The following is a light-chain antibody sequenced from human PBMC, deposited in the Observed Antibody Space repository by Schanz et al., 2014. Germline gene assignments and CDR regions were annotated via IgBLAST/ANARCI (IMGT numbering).Light chain of an antibody. CDR2: TND. V-gene: IGLV1-44*01. CDR1: SSNIGVNT. J-gene: IGLJ3*02. Sequence: QSVLTQPPSASGTPGQRVTISCSGSSSNIGVNTVNWYQHLPGTAPRLLIYTNDERPSGVPDRFSASKSGTSASLAISGLQSQDEDDYYCASWSDSRQTWVFGGGTKLTVL. CDR3: ASWSDSRQTWV.